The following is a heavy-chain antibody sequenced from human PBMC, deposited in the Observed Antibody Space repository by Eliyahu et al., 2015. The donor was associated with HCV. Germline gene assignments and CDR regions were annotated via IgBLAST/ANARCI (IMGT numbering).Heavy chain of an antibody. V-gene: IGHV5-51*01. CDR2: TYPSDSDI. CDR3: ARHSRPYVIVGADAFDI. J-gene: IGHJ3*02. Sequence: EVQLVQSGAEVKKPGESLKISCKGSGYSFPTYWIAWVRQMPGKGLEWMGITYPSDSDIRYSPSFQGQVTISADKSISTAYLQWSSLKASDSAMYFCARHSRPYVIVGADAFDIWGHGTMVTVSS. D-gene: IGHD1-26*01. CDR1: GYSFPTYW.